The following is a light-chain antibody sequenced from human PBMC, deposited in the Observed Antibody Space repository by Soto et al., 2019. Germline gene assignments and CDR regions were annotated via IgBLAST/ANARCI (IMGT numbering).Light chain of an antibody. CDR2: DAS. CDR1: QDISNY. V-gene: IGKV1-33*01. Sequence: DIQMTQSPSSLSASVGDRVTITCQASQDISNYLNWYQQKPGKAPKLLIYDASNLETGVPSRFSGCGSGTDFTFTISSLQPEDIATYYCQQYDNLLFTFGPGTKVDIK. CDR3: QQYDNLLFT. J-gene: IGKJ3*01.